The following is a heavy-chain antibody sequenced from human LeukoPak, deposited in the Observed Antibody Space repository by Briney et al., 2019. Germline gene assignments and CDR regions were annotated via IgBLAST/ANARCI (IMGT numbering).Heavy chain of an antibody. CDR2: INPNSGGT. CDR1: GYTFTGYY. Sequence: ASVKVSCKASGYTFTGYYMHWVRQAPGQGLEWMGWINPNSGGTNYAQKFQGRVTMTRDTSISTAYMELGRLRSDDTAVYYCARLSSGIAAAMSGWGQGILVAVSS. V-gene: IGHV1-2*02. J-gene: IGHJ4*02. D-gene: IGHD6-13*01. CDR3: ARLSSGIAAAMSG.